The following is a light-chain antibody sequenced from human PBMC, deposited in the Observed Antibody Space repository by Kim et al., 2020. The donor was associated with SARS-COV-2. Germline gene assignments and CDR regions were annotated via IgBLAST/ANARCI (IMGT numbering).Light chain of an antibody. J-gene: IGKJ1*01. CDR1: QDISNY. Sequence: DIQMTQSPSSLSASVGDRVTITCRASQDISNYLAWFQLKPGKAPKLLIYAASALQPGVPSLFSGSGSGTDFTLTVTSLQPEDVATYYWQKFDSAPWTFGQGTKVDIK. CDR2: AAS. CDR3: QKFDSAPWT. V-gene: IGKV1-27*01.